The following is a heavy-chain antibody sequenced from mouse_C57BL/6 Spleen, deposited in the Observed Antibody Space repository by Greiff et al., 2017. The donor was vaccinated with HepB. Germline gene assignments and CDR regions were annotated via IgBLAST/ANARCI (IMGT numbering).Heavy chain of an antibody. D-gene: IGHD2-1*01. CDR2: IYPRDGST. CDR1: GYTFTSYD. J-gene: IGHJ4*01. CDR3: ARQEGNYFYYAMDY. Sequence: VQLQQSGPELVKPGASVKLSCKASGYTFTSYDINWVKQRPGQGLEWIGWIYPRDGSTKYNEKFKGKATLTVDTSSSTAYMDLHSLTSEDSAVYFCARQEGNYFYYAMDYWGQGTSVTVSS. V-gene: IGHV1-85*01.